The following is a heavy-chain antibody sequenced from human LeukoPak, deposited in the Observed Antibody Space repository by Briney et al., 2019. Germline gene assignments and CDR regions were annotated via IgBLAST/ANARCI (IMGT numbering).Heavy chain of an antibody. CDR3: ARFRGGVGWEY. J-gene: IGHJ4*02. CDR1: GYSISSGYS. V-gene: IGHV4-38-2*01. CDR2: ITHSGDT. D-gene: IGHD5-24*01. Sequence: SETLSLTCGVSGYSISSGYSWVWIRQPPGKGLEWIASITHSGDTYYNPSLKSRVTLSRDTSKNQFSLNLSSVTAADTAVYYCARFRGGVGWEYWGQGTLVTVYS.